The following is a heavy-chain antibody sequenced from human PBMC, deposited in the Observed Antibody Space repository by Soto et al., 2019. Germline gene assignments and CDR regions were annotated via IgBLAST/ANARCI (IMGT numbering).Heavy chain of an antibody. J-gene: IGHJ4*02. V-gene: IGHV4-59*01. D-gene: IGHD3-22*01. Sequence: PLEILSLTCTVSGGSISGYCWSWIRQPPGKGLEWIGYIYFRGTTNYNPSLKSRVTMSADTSKNQFSLKLNSVTAADTAVYYCARMNYYDTSGYPFDYWGQGMMVTVSS. CDR1: GGSISGYC. CDR3: ARMNYYDTSGYPFDY. CDR2: IYFRGTT.